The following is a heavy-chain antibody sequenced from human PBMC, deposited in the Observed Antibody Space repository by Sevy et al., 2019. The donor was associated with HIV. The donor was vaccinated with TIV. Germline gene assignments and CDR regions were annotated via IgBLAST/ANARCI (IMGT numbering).Heavy chain of an antibody. D-gene: IGHD6-19*01. Sequence: GGSLRLSCAVSGFTFSGHAMTWVRQAPGKGLEWVSSISGSGGSPHYADSVKGRFTTSRDNSKNTLFLQMNTLRAEDTATYYCAKGLISVAGRDDYWGPGTLVTVSS. CDR3: AKGLISVAGRDDY. J-gene: IGHJ4*02. V-gene: IGHV3-23*01. CDR2: ISGSGGSP. CDR1: GFTFSGHA.